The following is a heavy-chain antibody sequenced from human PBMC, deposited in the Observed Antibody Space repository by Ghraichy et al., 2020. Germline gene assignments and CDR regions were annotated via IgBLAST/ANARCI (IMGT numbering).Heavy chain of an antibody. J-gene: IGHJ6*02. CDR3: ARNQLLYHYYYYGMDV. D-gene: IGHD2-2*02. CDR1: GGSFSGYY. CDR2: INHSGST. Sequence: SETLSLTCAVYGGSFSGYYWSWIRQPPGKGLEWIGEINHSGSTNYNPSLKSRVTISVDTSKNQFSLKLSSVTAADTAVYYCARNQLLYHYYYYGMDVWGQGTTVTVSS. V-gene: IGHV4-34*01.